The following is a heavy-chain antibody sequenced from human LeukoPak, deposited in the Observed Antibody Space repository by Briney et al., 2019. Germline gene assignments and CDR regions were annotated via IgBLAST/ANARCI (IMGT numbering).Heavy chain of an antibody. CDR1: GYTFTGYY. CDR3: ARQMAVAVTATFDY. Sequence: GASVKVSCKTSGYTFTGYYMHWVRQAPGQGLEGMGWINLNSGATNYAQKFQGRVTMTRDTSINTAYMEVRSLISDDTAEYFCARQMAVAVTATFDYWGQGTLVTVSS. D-gene: IGHD6-19*01. CDR2: INLNSGAT. V-gene: IGHV1-2*02. J-gene: IGHJ4*02.